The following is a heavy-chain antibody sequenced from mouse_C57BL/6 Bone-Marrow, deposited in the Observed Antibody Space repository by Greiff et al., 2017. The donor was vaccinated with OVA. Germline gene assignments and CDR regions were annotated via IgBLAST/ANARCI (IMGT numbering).Heavy chain of an antibody. CDR1: GFTFSSYG. V-gene: IGHV5-6*01. J-gene: IGHJ2*01. Sequence: EVNLVESGGDLVKPGGSLKLSCAASGFTFSSYGMSWVRQTPDKRLEWVATISSGGSYTYYPDSVKGRFTISRDNAKNTLYLQMSSLKSEDTAMYYCARQWGDVGYWGQGTTLTVSS. CDR3: ARQWGDVGY. D-gene: IGHD3-3*01. CDR2: ISSGGSYT.